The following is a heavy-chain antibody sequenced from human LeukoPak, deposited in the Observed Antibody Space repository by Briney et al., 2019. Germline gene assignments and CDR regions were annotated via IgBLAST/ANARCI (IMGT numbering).Heavy chain of an antibody. V-gene: IGHV4-39*01. Sequence: PSETLSLTCTVSGGSISSSSYYWGWIRQPPGKGLEWIGSIYYSGSTYYNPSLKSRVTISVDTSKNQFSLKLSSVTAADTAVYYCASQTTVTTIVNWFDPWGQGTLVTVSS. CDR2: IYYSGST. D-gene: IGHD4-17*01. J-gene: IGHJ5*02. CDR3: ASQTTVTTIVNWFDP. CDR1: GGSISSSSYY.